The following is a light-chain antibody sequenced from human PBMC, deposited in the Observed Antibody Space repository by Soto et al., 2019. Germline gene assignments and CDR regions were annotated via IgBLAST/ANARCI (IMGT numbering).Light chain of an antibody. J-gene: IGKJ1*01. CDR1: QSVSSN. Sequence: EIVMTQSPATLSVSPGERATLSCRASQSVSSNLAWYQQKPGQAPRLLIYGASTRATGIPARFSGSGSGTDFTLAVSSLQSEYVAVYYCQKYNNWPQTFGQGTKVEI. V-gene: IGKV3-15*01. CDR2: GAS. CDR3: QKYNNWPQT.